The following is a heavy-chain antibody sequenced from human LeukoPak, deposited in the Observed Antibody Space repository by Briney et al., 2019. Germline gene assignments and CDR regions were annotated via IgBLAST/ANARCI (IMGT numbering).Heavy chain of an antibody. CDR2: TYYGSKSYN. D-gene: IGHD6-19*01. Sequence: SQTLSLTCAISGDSVSSNSATWNWIRQSPSRGLELLGRTYYGSKSYNDYQVSVKSRITATPDSSRTRCSLQLTSGAPEAPAVYSCARIPSPAVTRLMDVWGQEATVTVSS. CDR1: GDSVSSNSAT. CDR3: ARIPSPAVTRLMDV. V-gene: IGHV6-1*01. J-gene: IGHJ6*02.